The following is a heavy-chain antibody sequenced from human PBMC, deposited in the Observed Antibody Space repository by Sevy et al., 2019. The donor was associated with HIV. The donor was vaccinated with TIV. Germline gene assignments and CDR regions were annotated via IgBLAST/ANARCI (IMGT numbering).Heavy chain of an antibody. D-gene: IGHD2-15*01. J-gene: IGHJ4*02. CDR2: ISSSSNYI. Sequence: GGSLRLSCVVSGFTFSKYPMNWVRQAPGKGLEWVSSISSSSNYIYYGDSVKGRFTSSRDNAKNSLYPQMNSLRADDTAVYYCVRDGGCSSSSCLLYFDYWGQGILVTVSS. CDR3: VRDGGCSSSSCLLYFDY. V-gene: IGHV3-21*01. CDR1: GFTFSKYP.